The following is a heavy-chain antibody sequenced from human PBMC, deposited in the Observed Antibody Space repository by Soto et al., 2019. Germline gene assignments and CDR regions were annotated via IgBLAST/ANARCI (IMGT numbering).Heavy chain of an antibody. CDR2: IKQDGSEK. CDR3: ARGSGWSLSTWFDS. V-gene: IGHV3-7*01. J-gene: IGHJ5*01. Sequence: GGSLRLSCAASGFTFSSYWMSWVRQAPGKGLEWVVNIKQDGSEKYYVDSVKGRFTISRDNAKNSLYLQMNSLSAEDTAVYYCARGSGWSLSTWFDSWGQGTLVTVSS. D-gene: IGHD6-19*01. CDR1: GFTFSSYW.